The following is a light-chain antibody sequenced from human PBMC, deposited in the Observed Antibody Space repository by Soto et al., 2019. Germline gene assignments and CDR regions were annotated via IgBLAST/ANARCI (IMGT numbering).Light chain of an antibody. CDR2: DAS. CDR1: QSIDSY. V-gene: IGKV3-11*01. J-gene: IGKJ4*01. Sequence: EIVLTQSPATLSLSPGERATLSCRASQSIDSYLAWYQQKPGQAPRLLIYDASNRATGIPARFSGSGSGTAFTISISSLEPADSAVYDCQQRSNWPLTFGGGTKVEIK. CDR3: QQRSNWPLT.